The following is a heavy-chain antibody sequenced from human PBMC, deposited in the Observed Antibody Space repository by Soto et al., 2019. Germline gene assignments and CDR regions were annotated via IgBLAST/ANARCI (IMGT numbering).Heavy chain of an antibody. J-gene: IGHJ4*02. D-gene: IGHD3-22*01. CDR2: IYYSGST. CDR1: GGSISSSSYY. V-gene: IGHV4-39*01. CDR3: ARHRRYYDSSGYYPDY. Sequence: QLQLQESGPGLVKPSETLSLTCTVSGGSISSSSYYWGWIRQPPGKGLEWIGSIYYSGSTYYNPSLKSRVTISVDTSKNQFSLKLSSVTAADTAVYYCARHRRYYDSSGYYPDYWGQGTLVTVSS.